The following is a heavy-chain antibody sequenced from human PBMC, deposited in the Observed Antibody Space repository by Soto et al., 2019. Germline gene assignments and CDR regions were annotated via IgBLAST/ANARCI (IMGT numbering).Heavy chain of an antibody. Sequence: SETLSLTCTVSGGSISGSIYYWGWIRQPPGKGLEWIGSIYYSGSIYYSGNTYYNPSLKSRVTISVDTSKNQFSLKLSSVTAADTAVYYCARQSIFGITARYFPHWGQGTLVTVSS. D-gene: IGHD3-3*01. CDR1: GGSISGSIYY. CDR2: IYYSGNT. CDR3: ARQSIFGITARYFPH. J-gene: IGHJ1*01. V-gene: IGHV4-39*01.